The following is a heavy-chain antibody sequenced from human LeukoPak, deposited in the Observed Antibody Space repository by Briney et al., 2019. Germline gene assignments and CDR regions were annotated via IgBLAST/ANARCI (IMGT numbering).Heavy chain of an antibody. CDR3: ARGDCSSPFDY. J-gene: IGHJ4*02. CDR1: AYSFTSYD. Sequence: ASVTVTRNASAYSFTSYDINWVRLAPAQGLEWMGWMNPNSGNTGYAQKFQGRVTMTRNTSISTADMELSSLRSEDTAVDYWARGDCSSPFDYWGQGTLVTVSS. CDR2: MNPNSGNT. V-gene: IGHV1-8*01. D-gene: IGHD6-6*01.